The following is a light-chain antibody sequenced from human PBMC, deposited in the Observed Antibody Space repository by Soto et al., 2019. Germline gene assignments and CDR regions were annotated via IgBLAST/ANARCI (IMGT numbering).Light chain of an antibody. Sequence: EIVMTQSPATLSVSPGERATFSCRASQSVSSNLAWYQQKPGQAPRLLIYGASTRATGIPGRFSGSGSGTEFTLTISSLQSEDFAVYYCQQYHKWPLTFGGGTKVDVK. CDR3: QQYHKWPLT. CDR2: GAS. CDR1: QSVSSN. V-gene: IGKV3-15*01. J-gene: IGKJ4*01.